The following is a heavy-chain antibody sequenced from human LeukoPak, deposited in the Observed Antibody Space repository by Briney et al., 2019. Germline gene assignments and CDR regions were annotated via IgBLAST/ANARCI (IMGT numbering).Heavy chain of an antibody. CDR2: IYYSGST. Sequence: KASETLSLTCTVSGGSISSYYWNWIRQPPGKGLEWIGYIYYSGSTNYNPSLKSRVTVSVDTSKNQFSLKLSSVTAADTAVYYCASANYYDSSGYRYFQHWGQGTLVTVSS. CDR3: ASANYYDSSGYRYFQH. CDR1: GGSISSYY. J-gene: IGHJ1*01. V-gene: IGHV4-59*01. D-gene: IGHD3-22*01.